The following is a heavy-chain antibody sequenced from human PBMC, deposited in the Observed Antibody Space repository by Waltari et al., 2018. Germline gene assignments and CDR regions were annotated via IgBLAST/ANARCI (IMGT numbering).Heavy chain of an antibody. J-gene: IGHJ6*02. CDR2: IYYSGST. D-gene: IGHD3-3*01. Sequence: QVQLQESGPGLVKPSETLSLTCTVSGGSISSYYWSWIRPPPGKGLEWIGYIYYSGSTNYNPSIKSRVTISVDTSKNQFSLKLSSVTAADTAVYYCARVVTIFGVVINDGMDVWGQGTTVTVSS. CDR3: ARVVTIFGVVINDGMDV. CDR1: GGSISSYY. V-gene: IGHV4-59*01.